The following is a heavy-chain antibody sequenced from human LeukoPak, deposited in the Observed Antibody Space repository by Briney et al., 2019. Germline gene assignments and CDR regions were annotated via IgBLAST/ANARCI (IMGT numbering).Heavy chain of an antibody. Sequence: GGSLRLSCAASGFTFSSYGMHWVRQAPGKGLEWVAVIWYDGSNKYYADSVKGRFTISGDNSKNTLYLQMNSLRAEDTAVYYCAREVWSSEFDYWGQGTLVTVSS. CDR2: IWYDGSNK. CDR1: GFTFSSYG. CDR3: AREVWSSEFDY. J-gene: IGHJ4*02. D-gene: IGHD3-10*01. V-gene: IGHV3-33*01.